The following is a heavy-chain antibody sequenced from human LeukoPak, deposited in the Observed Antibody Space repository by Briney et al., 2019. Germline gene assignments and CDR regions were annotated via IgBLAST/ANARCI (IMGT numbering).Heavy chain of an antibody. CDR1: GFTFDDYA. V-gene: IGHV3-9*01. Sequence: GGSLRLSCAASGFTFDDYAMHWVRQAPGKGLGWVSGISWNSGSIGYADSVKGRFTISRDNAKNSLYLQMNSLRAEDTALYYCAKDIVEYYDSSGQTPFDYWGQGTLVTVSS. CDR2: ISWNSGSI. J-gene: IGHJ4*02. D-gene: IGHD3-22*01. CDR3: AKDIVEYYDSSGQTPFDY.